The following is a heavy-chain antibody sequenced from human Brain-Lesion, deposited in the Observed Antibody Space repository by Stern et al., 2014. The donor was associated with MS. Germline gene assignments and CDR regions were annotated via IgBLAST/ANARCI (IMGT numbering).Heavy chain of an antibody. CDR2: IFNSGST. J-gene: IGHJ6*02. V-gene: IGHV4-61*02. CDR1: GGSISSGGYY. D-gene: IGHD2-2*01. CDR3: ARGRVVPGFQYYATDV. Sequence: QLQLQESGPGLVKPSQTLSLSCTVSGGSISSGGYYWSWIRQPAGKGLEWIGRIFNSGSTSYNPSLQSRVTISIDTSKNQFSLRLNSMTAADTAVYYCARGRVVPGFQYYATDVWGQGTTVIVSS.